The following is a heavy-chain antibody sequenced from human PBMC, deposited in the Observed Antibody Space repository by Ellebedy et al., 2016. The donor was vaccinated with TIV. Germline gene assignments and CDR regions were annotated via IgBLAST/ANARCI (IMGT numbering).Heavy chain of an antibody. D-gene: IGHD3-10*01. Sequence: PGGSLRLSCAASGFTSSDYYMSWIRQAPGKGLEWVSYISGSGSYTNSADSVRGRFTISRDNAKNSLYLQMNSLRAEDTAVYYCARAMVRGVNTISYGLDVWGQGTTVTVSS. V-gene: IGHV3-11*06. CDR1: GFTSSDYY. CDR2: ISGSGSYT. CDR3: ARAMVRGVNTISYGLDV. J-gene: IGHJ6*02.